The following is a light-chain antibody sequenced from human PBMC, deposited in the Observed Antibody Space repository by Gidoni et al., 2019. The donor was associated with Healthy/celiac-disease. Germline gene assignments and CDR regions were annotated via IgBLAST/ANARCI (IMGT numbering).Light chain of an antibody. CDR1: QDISNY. CDR2: DAS. V-gene: IGKV1-33*01. J-gene: IGKJ4*01. CDR3: QPYDNLPLT. Sequence: DIQTTQSPSSLSASVGDRVTITCQASQDISNYLNWYQQKPGKATKLLIYDASNLETGGPSRFSGSVSGTDFTFTISRLQPEVIATYYCQPYDNLPLTFGGGTKVEIK.